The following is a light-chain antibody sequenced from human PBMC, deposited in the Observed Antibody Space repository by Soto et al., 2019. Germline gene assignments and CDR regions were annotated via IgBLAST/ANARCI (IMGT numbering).Light chain of an antibody. CDR2: EVS. V-gene: IGLV2-14*01. Sequence: QSALTQPASVSGSPGQSITFSCTGTSSDVGGSNYVSWYQQHPGKAPKLMIYEVSNRPSGVSNRFSGSKSGNTASLTISGLQAEDEADYYCSSYTTSSTVLFGGGTKVTVL. J-gene: IGLJ2*01. CDR1: SSDVGGSNY. CDR3: SSYTTSSTVL.